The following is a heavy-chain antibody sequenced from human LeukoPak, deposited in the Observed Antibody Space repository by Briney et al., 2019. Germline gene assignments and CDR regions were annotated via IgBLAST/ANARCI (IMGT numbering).Heavy chain of an antibody. D-gene: IGHD2-2*01. V-gene: IGHV1-18*01. CDR3: ARSFDATAEYCSSTSCHFAGYYFDY. Sequence: ASVKVSCKASGYTFTSYGISWVRQAPGQGREWMGWISAYNGNTNYAQKLQGRVTMTTDTATSTAYMELRSLRSADTVVYYCARSFDATAEYCSSTSCHFAGYYFDYWGQGTLVTVSS. CDR1: GYTFTSYG. CDR2: ISAYNGNT. J-gene: IGHJ4*02.